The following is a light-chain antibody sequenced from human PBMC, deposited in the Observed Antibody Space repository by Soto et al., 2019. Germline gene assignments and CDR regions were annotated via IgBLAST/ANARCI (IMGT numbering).Light chain of an antibody. V-gene: IGLV2-14*03. CDR2: DVS. J-gene: IGLJ2*01. CDR3: SSYTSSSTLV. Sequence: QSALTQPASVSGSAGQSITISCTGTSSDVGGYNYVSWYQHHPGKAPKPMIYDVSNRPSGVSNRFSGSKSGNTASLTISGLQAEDEADYYCSSYTSSSTLVFGRGTKVTVL. CDR1: SSDVGGYNY.